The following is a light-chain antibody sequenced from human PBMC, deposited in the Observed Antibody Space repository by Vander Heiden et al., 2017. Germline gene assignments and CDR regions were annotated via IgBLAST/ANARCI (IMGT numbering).Light chain of an antibody. J-gene: IGKJ4*01. CDR1: QSVSSSH. CDR2: GAS. CDR3: QQYGSSPKLT. Sequence: EIVLTQSPGPLSLSPGERATLSCRASQSVSSSHLAWYQQKPGQAPRLLIYGASSRATGIPDRFSGSGSGTDFTLTISRLEPEDFAVYYCQQYGSSPKLTFGGGTKVEIK. V-gene: IGKV3-20*01.